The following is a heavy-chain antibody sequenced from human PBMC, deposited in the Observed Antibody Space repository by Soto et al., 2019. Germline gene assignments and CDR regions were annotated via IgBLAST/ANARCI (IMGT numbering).Heavy chain of an antibody. V-gene: IGHV3-9*01. Sequence: EVQLVESGGGLVQPGRSLRLSCAASGFTFDDYAMHWVRQGPGKGLEWVSGINWNSGSIGYADSVKGRFTISRDNAKNSLYLQMNSLRAEDTALYYCAKDRVSYSGSQSFFDYWGQGTLVTVSS. D-gene: IGHD3-10*01. CDR1: GFTFDDYA. J-gene: IGHJ4*02. CDR3: AKDRVSYSGSQSFFDY. CDR2: INWNSGSI.